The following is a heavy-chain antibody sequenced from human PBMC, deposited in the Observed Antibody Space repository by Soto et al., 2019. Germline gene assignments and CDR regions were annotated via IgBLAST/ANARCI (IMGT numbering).Heavy chain of an antibody. Sequence: ASVKVSCKASGYTFTSYGISWVRQAPGQGLEWMGWISAYNGNTNYAQKLQGRVXMTTDTSTSTDDVELRSLRSDDTAVYYCGSPKYNPSLNSRVTISVDTSKNQFSLTVTSVTAADTAVYYCAAGRTVGINMVRGDPDYYYYYGMDVWGQGTTVTVSS. CDR2: ISAYNGNT. J-gene: IGHJ6*02. D-gene: IGHD3-10*01. CDR1: GYTFTSYG. V-gene: IGHV1-18*01. CDR3: GSPKYNPSLNSRVTISVDTSKNQFSLTVTSVTAADTAVYYCAAGRTVGINMVRGDPDYYYYYGMDV.